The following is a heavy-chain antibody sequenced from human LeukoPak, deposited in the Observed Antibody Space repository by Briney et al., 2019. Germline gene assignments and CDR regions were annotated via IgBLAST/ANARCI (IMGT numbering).Heavy chain of an antibody. CDR3: ARSPYCSSTSCYTYFDY. Sequence: SGPTLVNPTPTLTLTCTFSGFSLSTSGMRVSWIRQPPGKALEWLARIDWDDDKFYSTSLKTRLTISKDTSKNQVVLTMTNMDPVDTATYYCARSPYCSSTSCYTYFDYWGQGTLVTVSS. D-gene: IGHD2-2*02. V-gene: IGHV2-70*04. CDR2: IDWDDDK. J-gene: IGHJ4*02. CDR1: GFSLSTSGMR.